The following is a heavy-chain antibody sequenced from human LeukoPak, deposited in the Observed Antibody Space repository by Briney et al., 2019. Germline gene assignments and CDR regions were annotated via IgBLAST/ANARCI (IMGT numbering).Heavy chain of an antibody. Sequence: PGGSLRLSCAASGFTFSSYWMHWVRQAPGKGLVWVSRINSDGSSTRYADSVKGRFTISRDNAKNTLYLQMNSLRAEDTAVYYCARGVGGDSRSDPWGQGTLVTVSS. CDR3: ARGVGGDSRSDP. V-gene: IGHV3-74*01. D-gene: IGHD1-26*01. J-gene: IGHJ5*02. CDR1: GFTFSSYW. CDR2: INSDGSST.